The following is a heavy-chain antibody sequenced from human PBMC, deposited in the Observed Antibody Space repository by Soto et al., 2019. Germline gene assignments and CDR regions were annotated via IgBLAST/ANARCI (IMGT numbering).Heavy chain of an antibody. J-gene: IGHJ4*02. CDR1: GYPFNNYW. D-gene: IGHD4-17*01. Sequence: GESPKISCRGVGYPFNNYWIGLVRQIPGKGLGWMGVMSPGNSDIRYSPAFQGQVSISADTSISTAYLKWSSVKTSDSGMYYCARQGLTSASSDFWGQGTLVTVSS. V-gene: IGHV5-51*01. CDR2: MSPGNSDI. CDR3: ARQGLTSASSDF.